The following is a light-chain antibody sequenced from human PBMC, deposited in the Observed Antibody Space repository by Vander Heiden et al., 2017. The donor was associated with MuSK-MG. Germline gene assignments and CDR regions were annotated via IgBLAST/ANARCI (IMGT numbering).Light chain of an antibody. J-gene: IGKJ1*01. CDR2: AAS. CDR1: QNISSY. V-gene: IGKV1-39*01. Sequence: SVGDRVTITCRASQNISSYLHWYQQKPGKAPKLLIYAASSLQSGVPSRFSGSGSGTEFSLTISSLQPADFATYYCQQRYSYPPTFGPGTKVEIK. CDR3: QQRYSYPPT.